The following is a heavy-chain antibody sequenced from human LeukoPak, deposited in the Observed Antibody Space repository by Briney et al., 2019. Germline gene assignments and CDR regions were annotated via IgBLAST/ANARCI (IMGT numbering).Heavy chain of an antibody. D-gene: IGHD4-17*01. Sequence: SQTLSLTCTVSGGSISGGGYYWSWIRQHPGKGLEWIGYIYYSGSTYYNPSLKSRVTISVDTSKNQFSLKLSSVTAADTAVYYCASCGDYYYGMDVWGQGTTVTVSS. CDR1: GGSISGGGYY. V-gene: IGHV4-31*03. J-gene: IGHJ6*02. CDR2: IYYSGST. CDR3: ASCGDYYYGMDV.